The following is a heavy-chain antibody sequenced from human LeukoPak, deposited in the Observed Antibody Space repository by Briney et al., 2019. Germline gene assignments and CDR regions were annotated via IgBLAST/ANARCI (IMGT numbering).Heavy chain of an antibody. CDR1: GFTFDDYA. Sequence: GGSLRLSCAASGFTFDDYAMHWVRQAPGKGLEWVSGISWNSGSIGYADSVKGRFTISRDNAKNSLYLQMNSLRAEDMALYYCAKGTTLGVVPAATFDYWGQGTLVTVSS. CDR3: AKGTTLGVVPAATFDY. CDR2: ISWNSGSI. D-gene: IGHD2-2*01. J-gene: IGHJ4*02. V-gene: IGHV3-9*03.